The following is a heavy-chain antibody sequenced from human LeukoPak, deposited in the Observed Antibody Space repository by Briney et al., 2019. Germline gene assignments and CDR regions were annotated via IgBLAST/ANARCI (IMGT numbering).Heavy chain of an antibody. Sequence: GGSLRLYCAVCGITINNYGMRWLRQAPGKGLEWVAGISGSGGGTNYVDSVKGRFTICRDNPKNTLFLQMNNLRAEDTGVYFCAKRGVVIRVILVGFHKEAYYFDSWGQGALVTVSS. CDR1: GITINNYG. J-gene: IGHJ4*02. CDR3: AKRGVVIRVILVGFHKEAYYFDS. V-gene: IGHV3-23*01. D-gene: IGHD3-22*01. CDR2: ISGSGGGT.